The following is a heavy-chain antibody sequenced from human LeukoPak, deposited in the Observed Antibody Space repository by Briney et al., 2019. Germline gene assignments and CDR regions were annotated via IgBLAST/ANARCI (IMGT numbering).Heavy chain of an antibody. V-gene: IGHV1-3*01. CDR3: ARGYIAVAGFDY. J-gene: IGHJ4*02. CDR1: GYTFTSYA. Sequence: ASVKVSCKASGYTFTSYAMQWVRQAPGQRLEWMGWINAGNGNTKYSQKFQGRVTITRDTSASTAYMELSSLRSEDTAVYYCARGYIAVAGFDYWGQGTLVTVSS. CDR2: INAGNGNT. D-gene: IGHD6-19*01.